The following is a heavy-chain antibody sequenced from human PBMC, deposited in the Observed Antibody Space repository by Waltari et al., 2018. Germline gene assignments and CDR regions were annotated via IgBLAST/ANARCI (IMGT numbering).Heavy chain of an antibody. D-gene: IGHD3-16*01. J-gene: IGHJ6*04. Sequence: EVQLLETGGELIQAGGSLRLSRAVLALSIRGDYISWVRQAPGKGLEWVADIDRADNAYYADSVKGRFTISRDTSLNTVFLQMSSLRVEDSAVYCCAKEDRDYKFYIDVWGSGTTVTVSS. CDR3: AKEDRDYKFYIDV. CDR1: ALSIRGDY. CDR2: IDRADNA. V-gene: IGHV3-53*02.